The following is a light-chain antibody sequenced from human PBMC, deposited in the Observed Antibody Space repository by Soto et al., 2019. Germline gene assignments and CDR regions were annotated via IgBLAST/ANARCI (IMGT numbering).Light chain of an antibody. V-gene: IGLV2-14*01. CDR1: SSDVGAYNY. CDR2: DVT. CDR3: TSYTTTSTYV. Sequence: QSALTRPASVSGSPGQSIAISCTGTSSDVGAYNYVFWYQQYPGKAPKLIIYDVTNRPSGVSDRFSGSKSGNTASLTISGLQAEDEADYYCTSYTTTSTYVFGTGNQGHRP. J-gene: IGLJ1*01.